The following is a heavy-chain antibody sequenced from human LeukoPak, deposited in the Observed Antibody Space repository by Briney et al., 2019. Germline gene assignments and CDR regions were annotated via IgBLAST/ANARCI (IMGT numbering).Heavy chain of an antibody. CDR1: GGSITSYY. D-gene: IGHD3-16*01. V-gene: IGHV4-4*07. J-gene: IGHJ5*02. CDR3: ARGDLYDGGGRNWFDP. Sequence: PSETLSLTCTVTGGSITSYYWTWIRQPAGKGLEWIGRIFSSGSTNYNPSLKSRVTMSVDTSKNQFSLNLSSVTAADTAVYYCARGDLYDGGGRNWFDPWGQGTLVTVSS. CDR2: IFSSGST.